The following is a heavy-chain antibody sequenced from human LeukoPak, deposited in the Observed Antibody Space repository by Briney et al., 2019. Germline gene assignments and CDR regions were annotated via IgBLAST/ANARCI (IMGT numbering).Heavy chain of an antibody. D-gene: IGHD1-26*01. CDR3: ARDQVGAYLH. CDR1: GFTISNYW. V-gene: IGHV3-7*05. Sequence: PGGSLRLSCAASGFTISNYWMSWVRQAPGKGLEWVANIKQDGSEKNYVDSVKGRFTISRHNSENTLYLQMNSLRTEDTAVYYCARDQVGAYLHWGQGTLVTVSS. J-gene: IGHJ4*02. CDR2: IKQDGSEK.